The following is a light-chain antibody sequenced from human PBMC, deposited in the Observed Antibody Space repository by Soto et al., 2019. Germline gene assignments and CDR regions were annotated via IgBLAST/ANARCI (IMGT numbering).Light chain of an antibody. CDR2: KAS. J-gene: IGKJ2*01. V-gene: IGKV1-5*03. CDR1: QSIDIN. CDR3: QQYQHKSYPYT. Sequence: DIQMTQSPSTLSASVGDRVTITCRASQSIDINLAWYQQKPGKAPNLLIYKASSLESGVPSRFIGSGSGTEFTLTISSLQTDDFATYYCQQYQHKSYPYTFGQGTKLEIK.